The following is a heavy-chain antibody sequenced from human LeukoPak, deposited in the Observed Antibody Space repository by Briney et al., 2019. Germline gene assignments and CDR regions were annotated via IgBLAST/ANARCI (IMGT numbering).Heavy chain of an antibody. J-gene: IGHJ4*02. CDR3: ARDFGYSGSYYVGASGDY. D-gene: IGHD1-26*01. Sequence: SETLSLTCTVSGGSISSSSYYWGWIRQPPGKGLEWIGSIYYSGSTYYNPSLKSRVTISVDTSKNQFSLKLSSVTAADTAVYYCARDFGYSGSYYVGASGDYWGQGTLVTVSS. V-gene: IGHV4-39*07. CDR1: GGSISSSSYY. CDR2: IYYSGST.